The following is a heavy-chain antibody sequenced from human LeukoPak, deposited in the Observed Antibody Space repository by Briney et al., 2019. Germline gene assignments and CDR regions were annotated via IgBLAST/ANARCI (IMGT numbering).Heavy chain of an antibody. D-gene: IGHD1-14*01. Sequence: ASVKVSCKASGYTFIGYYMHWVRQVPGQGLEWMGWINPNSGGTNSAQKFQGRVTMTRDASISTAYMELSRLRSDDTAVYYCASAGPTGWYDPWGQGTLVTVSS. CDR3: ASAGPTGWYDP. V-gene: IGHV1-2*02. CDR2: INPNSGGT. J-gene: IGHJ5*02. CDR1: GYTFIGYY.